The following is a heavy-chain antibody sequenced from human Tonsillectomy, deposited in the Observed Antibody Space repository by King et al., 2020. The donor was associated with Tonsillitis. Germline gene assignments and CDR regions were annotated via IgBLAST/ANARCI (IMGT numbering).Heavy chain of an antibody. CDR2: ISYDGSKK. J-gene: IGHJ6*02. CDR3: ARESRYCSATSCYGMDV. Sequence: VQLVESGGGVVQPGRSRRLSCAASGFPFSTYAMHWVRQAPGKGPEWVAVISYDGSKKYYADSVMGRFTISRDNSQNTLSLQMNSLGGDDTAVYHCARESRYCSATSCYGMDVWGQGTPVTVSS. V-gene: IGHV3-30*04. D-gene: IGHD2-2*01. CDR1: GFPFSTYA.